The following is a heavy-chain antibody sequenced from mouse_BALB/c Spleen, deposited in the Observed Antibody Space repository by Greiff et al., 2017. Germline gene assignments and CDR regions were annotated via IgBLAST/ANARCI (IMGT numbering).Heavy chain of an antibody. CDR3: ARTSYWYFGV. CDR2: ISDGGSYT. D-gene: IGHD2-10*02. V-gene: IGHV5-4*02. Sequence: EVKLQESGGGLVKPGGSLKLSCAASGFTFSDYYMYWVRQTPEKRLEWVATISDGGSYTYYPDSVKGRFTISRDNAKNNLYLQMSSLKSEDTAMYYCARTSYWYFGVWGAGTTVTVSS. CDR1: GFTFSDYY. J-gene: IGHJ1*01.